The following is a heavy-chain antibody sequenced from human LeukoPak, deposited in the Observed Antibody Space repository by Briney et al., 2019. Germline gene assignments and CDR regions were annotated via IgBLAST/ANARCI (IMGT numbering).Heavy chain of an antibody. J-gene: IGHJ5*02. CDR2: ISSTSDYI. Sequence: PGGSLRLSCAASGFTFSIYSMNWVRQAPGKGLEWVSSISSTSDYIYYADSVKGRFTISRDNAKNSLYLQMNSLTAEDTAVYYCVRIPNSANFPNWFDPWGQGTLVTVSS. CDR3: VRIPNSANFPNWFDP. CDR1: GFTFSIYS. V-gene: IGHV3-21*01. D-gene: IGHD4/OR15-4a*01.